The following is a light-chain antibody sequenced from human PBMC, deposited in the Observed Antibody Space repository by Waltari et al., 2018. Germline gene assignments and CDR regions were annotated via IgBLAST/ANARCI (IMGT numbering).Light chain of an antibody. CDR1: SSDIGSYNF. J-gene: IGLJ1*01. V-gene: IGLV2-23*01. CDR3: CAYAGPTFYV. Sequence: QSALTQPASVSGSPGQSITISCTGSSSDIGSYNFVSWFQQYPGKAPKLMIYETNKRPSVVSNRFSCSKSGNTASLTISGLQAEDEADYYCCAYAGPTFYVFATGTKVTVL. CDR2: ETN.